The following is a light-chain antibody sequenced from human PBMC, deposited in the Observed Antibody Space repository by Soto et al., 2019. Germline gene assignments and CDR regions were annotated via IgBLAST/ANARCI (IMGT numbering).Light chain of an antibody. CDR2: ASS. CDR3: QQSYSTPFT. J-gene: IGKJ3*01. CDR1: QSISIY. Sequence: DIQITQSTSSLSASVGDRVTITCRASQSISIYLNWYQQKPGKAPKLLIYASSSLQSGVPSRFSGSGSGTDFTLSISSLQPEDFATYYFQQSYSTPFTFGHGTKVDIK. V-gene: IGKV1-39*01.